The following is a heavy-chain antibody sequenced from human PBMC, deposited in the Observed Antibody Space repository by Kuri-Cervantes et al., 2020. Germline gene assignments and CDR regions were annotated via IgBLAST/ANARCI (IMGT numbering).Heavy chain of an antibody. D-gene: IGHD1-14*01. Sequence: GESLKISCAASGFTFSSYWMHWVGQAPGKGLVWVSRINSDGSSTSYADSVKGRFTISRDNAKNTLYLQMNSLRAEDAAAYYCARDVRRPGAFDIWGQGTMVTVSS. V-gene: IGHV3-74*01. CDR2: INSDGSST. J-gene: IGHJ3*02. CDR1: GFTFSSYW. CDR3: ARDVRRPGAFDI.